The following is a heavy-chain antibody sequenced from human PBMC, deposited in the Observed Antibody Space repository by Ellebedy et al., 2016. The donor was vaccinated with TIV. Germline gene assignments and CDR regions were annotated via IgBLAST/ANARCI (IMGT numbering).Heavy chain of an antibody. Sequence: PGGSLRLSCAVSGFTFSNFAMYWVRQAPGKGLEWVAAIPYDGNDEYYADSVKGRFTISRDNAKNSLYLQMNSLRSEDTAFYYCTKDLTPGGADVWGQGTMVTVSS. J-gene: IGHJ3*01. CDR3: TKDLTPGGADV. CDR1: GFTFSNFA. CDR2: IPYDGNDE. V-gene: IGHV3-30*18. D-gene: IGHD2-2*01.